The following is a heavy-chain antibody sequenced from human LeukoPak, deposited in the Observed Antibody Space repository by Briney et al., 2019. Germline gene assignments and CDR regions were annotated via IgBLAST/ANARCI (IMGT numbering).Heavy chain of an antibody. V-gene: IGHV4-34*01. CDR2: INHSGST. D-gene: IGHD2-8*01. CDR1: GGSFSGYY. Sequence: PSETLSLTCAVYGGSFSGYYWSWIRQPPGNGLEWIGEINHSGSTNYNPSLKSRVTISVDTSKNQFSLKLSSVTAADTAVYYCASGRGYCTNGVCSQTHNWFDPWGQGTLVTVSS. CDR3: ASGRGYCTNGVCSQTHNWFDP. J-gene: IGHJ5*02.